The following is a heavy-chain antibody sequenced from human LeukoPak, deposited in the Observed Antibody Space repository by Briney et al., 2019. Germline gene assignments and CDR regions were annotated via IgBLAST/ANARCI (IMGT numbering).Heavy chain of an antibody. J-gene: IGHJ4*02. D-gene: IGHD3-3*01. Sequence: PSETLSLTCTVSGGSFSSYYWSWIRQPPGKGLEWIGYIYYSGSTNYNPFLKSRVTISVDTSKNQFSLKLSSVTAADTAVYYCARAWGDTIFGVVITSYFDYWGQGTLVTVSS. CDR3: ARAWGDTIFGVVITSYFDY. V-gene: IGHV4-59*01. CDR2: IYYSGST. CDR1: GGSFSSYY.